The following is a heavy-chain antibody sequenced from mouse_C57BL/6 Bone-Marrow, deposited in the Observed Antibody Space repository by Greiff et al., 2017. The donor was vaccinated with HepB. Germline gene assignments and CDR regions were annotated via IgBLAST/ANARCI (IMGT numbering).Heavy chain of an antibody. V-gene: IGHV14-4*01. CDR1: GFNIKDDY. Sequence: EVKLQESGAELVRPGASVKLSCTASGFNIKDDYMHWVKQRPEQGLEWIGWIDPENGDTEYASKFQGKATITADTSSNTAYLQLSSLTSEDTAVYYCTTRVDFDYWGQGTTLTVSS. CDR3: TTRVDFDY. D-gene: IGHD1-1*02. CDR2: IDPENGDT. J-gene: IGHJ2*01.